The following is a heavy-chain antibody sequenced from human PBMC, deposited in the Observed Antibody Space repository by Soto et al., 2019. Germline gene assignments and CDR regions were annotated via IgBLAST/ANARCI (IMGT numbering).Heavy chain of an antibody. J-gene: IGHJ4*02. D-gene: IGHD5-12*01. Sequence: ASVKVSCKASGYTFTSYGISWVRQAPGQGLEWMGWISAYNGNTNYAQKLQGRVTMTTDTSTSTAYMELRSLRSDDTAVYYCARIISGYDYPSYYFAYWGQGTLVTVSS. V-gene: IGHV1-18*01. CDR3: ARIISGYDYPSYYFAY. CDR2: ISAYNGNT. CDR1: GYTFTSYG.